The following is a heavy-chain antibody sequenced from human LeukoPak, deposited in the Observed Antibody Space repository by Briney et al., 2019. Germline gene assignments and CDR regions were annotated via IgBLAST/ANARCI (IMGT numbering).Heavy chain of an antibody. CDR2: ITGDGTTT. D-gene: IGHD3-10*01. CDR1: GFTFSSNA. Sequence: GGSLRLSCVASGFTFSSNAMTWVRQAPGKGLECVSAITGDGTTTYYADSVKGRFTISRDNSKNTLYLQMNSLRAEDTAVYYCAKDLRGVRGVITFDYWGQGTLVTVSS. V-gene: IGHV3-23*01. J-gene: IGHJ4*02. CDR3: AKDLRGVRGVITFDY.